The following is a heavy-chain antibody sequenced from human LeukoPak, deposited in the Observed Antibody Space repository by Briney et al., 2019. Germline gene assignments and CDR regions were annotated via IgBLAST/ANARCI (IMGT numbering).Heavy chain of an antibody. Sequence: GGSLRLSCAASGFTVSSSYMSWVRQAPGKGLEWVSMLYSGGTTYYADPVKGRFTISRDNSKNSLYLQMNSLRAEDTAVYYCARGHIAVAGHYGAGPSDSWGQGTLVTVSS. D-gene: IGHD6-19*01. CDR1: GFTVSSSY. CDR3: ARGHIAVAGHYGAGPSDS. CDR2: LYSGGTT. J-gene: IGHJ4*02. V-gene: IGHV3-53*01.